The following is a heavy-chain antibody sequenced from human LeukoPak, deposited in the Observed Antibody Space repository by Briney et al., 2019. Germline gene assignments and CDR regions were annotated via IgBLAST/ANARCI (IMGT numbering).Heavy chain of an antibody. D-gene: IGHD5-12*01. J-gene: IGHJ3*02. CDR1: GFTFSSYS. Sequence: PGGSLRLSCAASGFTFSSYSMNWVRQAPGKGLEGVSSISSSSSYIYYADSVKGRFTISRDNAKNSLYLQMNSLRAEDTAVYYCASMATTIMYDAFDIWGQGTMVTVSS. CDR2: ISSSSSYI. V-gene: IGHV3-21*01. CDR3: ASMATTIMYDAFDI.